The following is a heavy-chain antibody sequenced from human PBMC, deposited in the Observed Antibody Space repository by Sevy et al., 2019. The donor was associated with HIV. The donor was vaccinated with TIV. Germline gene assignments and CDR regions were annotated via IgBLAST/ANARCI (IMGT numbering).Heavy chain of an antibody. CDR3: ARHYSTTGSSWYPAGFDP. D-gene: IGHD6-13*01. J-gene: IGHJ5*02. V-gene: IGHV4-39*01. CDR1: GGSISSSSYY. CDR2: IYYSGST. Sequence: SETPSLTCTVSGGSISSSSYYWGWIRQPPGKGLEWIGSIYYSGSTYYNPSLKSRVTISVDTSKNQFSLKLSSVTAADTAVYYCARHYSTTGSSWYPAGFDPWGQGTLVTVSS.